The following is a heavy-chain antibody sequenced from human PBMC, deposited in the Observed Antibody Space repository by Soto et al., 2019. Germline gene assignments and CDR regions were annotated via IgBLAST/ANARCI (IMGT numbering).Heavy chain of an antibody. CDR2: ISYSVST. V-gene: IGHV4-39*01. CDR1: GVSISSSSYY. Sequence: PSETLSLTCTVSGVSISSSSYYWGWIRQPPGEGLEWIGSISYSVSTYYNPSLKSRVSISVDTSRNQFSLRLNSVTAADTAVYYCARQLRGYDRLTGPFPGPNLHHWGQGALVPVS. J-gene: IGHJ1*01. CDR3: ARQLRGYDRLTGPFPGPNLHH. D-gene: IGHD3-9*01.